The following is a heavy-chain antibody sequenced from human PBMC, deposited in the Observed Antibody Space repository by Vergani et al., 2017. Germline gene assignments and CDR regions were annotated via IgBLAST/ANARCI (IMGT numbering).Heavy chain of an antibody. J-gene: IGHJ6*03. CDR2: IYPGDSDT. D-gene: IGHD2-2*01. CDR1: GYIFSNFW. Sequence: EKQLVQSGSETKKPGESLKISCQAFGYIFSNFWIGWVRQRPGRGLEWMGIIYPGDSDTRYSPSFQGQVTISADKSISTAYLQWSSLKASDTAMYYCARHAKRGCSSTSCYLDYYYYMDVWGKGTTVTVSS. CDR3: ARHAKRGCSSTSCYLDYYYYMDV. V-gene: IGHV5-51*01.